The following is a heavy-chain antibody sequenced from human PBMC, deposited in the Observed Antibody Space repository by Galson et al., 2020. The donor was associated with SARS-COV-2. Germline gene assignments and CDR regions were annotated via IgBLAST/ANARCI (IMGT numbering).Heavy chain of an antibody. CDR1: GYTLTELS. V-gene: IGHV1-24*01. Sequence: ASVKVSCKVSGYTLTELSMHWVRQAPGKGLEWMGGFDPKDGETIYAQKFQGRVTMTEDTSTDTAYMELSSLRSEDTAVYYCATSTIFGIRYWFDPWGQGTLVTVSS. CDR3: ATSTIFGIRYWFDP. CDR2: FDPKDGET. D-gene: IGHD3-3*01. J-gene: IGHJ5*02.